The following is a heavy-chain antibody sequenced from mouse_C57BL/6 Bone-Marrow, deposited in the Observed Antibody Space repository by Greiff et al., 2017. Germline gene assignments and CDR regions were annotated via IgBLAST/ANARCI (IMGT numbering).Heavy chain of an antibody. V-gene: IGHV14-4*01. J-gene: IGHJ1*03. CDR3: TTTVVDVGCDV. CDR2: IDPENGDT. CDR1: GFNIKDDY. Sequence: EVQLQQSGAELVRPGASVKLSCTASGFNIKDDYMHWVKQRPEQGLEWIGWIDPENGDTEYASKFQGKATITADPSSNTAYLQLSSLTSEDTAVCYCTTTVVDVGCDVWGTGTTVTVSS. D-gene: IGHD1-1*01.